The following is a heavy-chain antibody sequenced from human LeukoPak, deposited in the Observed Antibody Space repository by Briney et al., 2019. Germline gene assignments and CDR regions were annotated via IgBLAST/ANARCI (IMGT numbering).Heavy chain of an antibody. Sequence: ASVKVSCKASGYTFTSYGISWVRQAPGQGLEWMGWISAYNGNTNYAQKLQGRVTMTTDTSTSTAYMELRSLRSDDTAVYYCAREVEYYDYVWGSYRYTSRGLFWLDPWGQGTLVTVSS. D-gene: IGHD3-16*02. V-gene: IGHV1-18*01. J-gene: IGHJ5*02. CDR1: GYTFTSYG. CDR3: AREVEYYDYVWGSYRYTSRGLFWLDP. CDR2: ISAYNGNT.